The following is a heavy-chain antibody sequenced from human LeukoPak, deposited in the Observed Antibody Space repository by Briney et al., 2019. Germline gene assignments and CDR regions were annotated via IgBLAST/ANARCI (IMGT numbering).Heavy chain of an antibody. V-gene: IGHV3-7*05. CDR2: IKEDGSEK. CDR3: ARMVVYFDY. Sequence: GGSLRLSCVVSGLTFNNFWMSWVRQPPGKGLVWVAHIKEDGSEKYYVDSVRGRFTISRDNAQHSVSLLMNSLGVDDTGVYYCARMVVYFDYWGQGSQVTVSS. CDR1: GLTFNNFW. D-gene: IGHD2-8*01. J-gene: IGHJ4*02.